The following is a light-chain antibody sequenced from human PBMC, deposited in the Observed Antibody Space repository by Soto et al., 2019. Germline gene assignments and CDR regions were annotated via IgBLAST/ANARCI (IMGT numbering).Light chain of an antibody. CDR3: QSYDSSLSGYV. J-gene: IGLJ1*01. CDR1: SSNIGAGYE. V-gene: IGLV1-40*01. CDR2: ENN. Sequence: QLVLTQPPSVSEAPGQRVTISCTGSSSNIGAGYEAHWYQQVPGTAPKLLIYENNNQPSGVPDRFSGSKSGTSASLAITGLQAEDEAEYYCQSYDSSLSGYVFGTGTKVTVL.